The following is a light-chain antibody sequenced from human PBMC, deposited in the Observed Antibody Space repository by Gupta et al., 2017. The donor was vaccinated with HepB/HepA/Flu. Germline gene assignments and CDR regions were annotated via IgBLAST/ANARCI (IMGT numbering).Light chain of an antibody. CDR1: KLGNNY. V-gene: IGLV3-1*01. CDR3: QAWDSTTVI. Sequence: SYDLTQPPSVSVSPGQTASIPCSGSKLGNNYVCWYQQKPGQSLVLVIFEDNKRPSGIPERFSGSNSRNTATLTISGTQTSDEADYYCQAWDSTTVIFGGGTRLSVL. J-gene: IGLJ2*01. CDR2: EDN.